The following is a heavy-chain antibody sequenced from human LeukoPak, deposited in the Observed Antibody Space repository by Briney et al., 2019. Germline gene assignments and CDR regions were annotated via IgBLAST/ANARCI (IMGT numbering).Heavy chain of an antibody. CDR1: GFSFSSYA. J-gene: IGHJ4*02. CDR3: AKVLGPYGDYDLFDY. Sequence: GGSLRLSCATSGFSFSSYAMSWVRQAPGKGLEWVSAISESGGYTNYAGSVKGRFTVSRDNSKNTLSLRMNTLRAEDTAVYYCAKVLGPYGDYDLFDYWGQGTLVTVSS. V-gene: IGHV3-23*01. D-gene: IGHD4-17*01. CDR2: ISESGGYT.